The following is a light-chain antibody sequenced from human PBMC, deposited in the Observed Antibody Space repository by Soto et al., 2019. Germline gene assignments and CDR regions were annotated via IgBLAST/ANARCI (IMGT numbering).Light chain of an antibody. J-gene: IGKJ4*01. CDR3: QQSYSTPLT. Sequence: EIEMTQSPATLSLAPGERVTLSCRASESVSTNLAWYQQKAGQAPRLLIYGASTRATGIPARFSGSGSGTEFTLTISSLQSEDFAIYYCQQSYSTPLTFGGGTKVEI. V-gene: IGKV3-15*01. CDR2: GAS. CDR1: ESVSTN.